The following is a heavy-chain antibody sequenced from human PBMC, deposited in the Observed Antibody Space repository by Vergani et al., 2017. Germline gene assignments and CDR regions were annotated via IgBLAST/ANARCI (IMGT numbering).Heavy chain of an antibody. CDR1: GSTFTSYD. D-gene: IGHD5-18*01. J-gene: IGHJ5*02. CDR2: MNPNSGNT. CDR3: ARDWGYSYGNFDA. V-gene: IGHV1-8*01. Sequence: QVQLVQSGAEVKKPGASVKVSCTSSGSTFTSYDINWVRQAPGQGLEWMGWMNPNSGNTDYAQKFQGRVTLTRNTSISTAYMELSSLRAEDTAVYYCARDWGYSYGNFDAWGQGTLVTVSS.